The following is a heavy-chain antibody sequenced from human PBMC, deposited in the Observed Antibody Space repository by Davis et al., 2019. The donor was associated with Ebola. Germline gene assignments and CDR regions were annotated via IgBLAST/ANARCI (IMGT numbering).Heavy chain of an antibody. J-gene: IGHJ4*02. V-gene: IGHV6-1*01. CDR3: ARGWLRSKFDY. CDR2: TYYTSKWIN. D-gene: IGHD5-12*01. CDR1: GDSVSASTA. Sequence: PSETLSLTCAISGDSVSASTAWNWIRQSPSRGLEWLGRTYYTSKWINDYGESVTGRITINPDTSMNQFSLHLNSVTPEDTAVYYCARGWLRSKFDYWGRGTLVTVSS.